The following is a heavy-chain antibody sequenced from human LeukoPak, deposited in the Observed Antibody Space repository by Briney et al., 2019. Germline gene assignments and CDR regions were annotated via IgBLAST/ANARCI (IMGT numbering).Heavy chain of an antibody. Sequence: ASVKVSCKASGYTFTGYYMHWVRQAPGQGLEWMGWISAYNGNTNYAQKLQGRVTMTTDTSTSTACMELRSLRFDDTAVYYCARASENYCSGGSCSRGDYYYYYMDVWGKGTTVTVSS. V-gene: IGHV1-18*04. D-gene: IGHD2-15*01. CDR1: GYTFTGYY. CDR3: ARASENYCSGGSCSRGDYYYYYMDV. J-gene: IGHJ6*03. CDR2: ISAYNGNT.